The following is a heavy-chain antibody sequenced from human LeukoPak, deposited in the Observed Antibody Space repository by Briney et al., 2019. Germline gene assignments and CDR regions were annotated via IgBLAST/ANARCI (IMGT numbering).Heavy chain of an antibody. V-gene: IGHV4-4*08. D-gene: IGHD2-8*02. CDR1: GGSFSGYY. Sequence: SETLSLTCAVYGGSFSGYYWSWIRQPPGKGLEWIGRIYTSGSTNYNPSLKSRVTISVDTSKNQFSLKLSSVTAADTAVYYCARDSVVYVNLGYSYYYYMDVWGKGTTVTISS. CDR3: ARDSVVYVNLGYSYYYYMDV. CDR2: IYTSGST. J-gene: IGHJ6*03.